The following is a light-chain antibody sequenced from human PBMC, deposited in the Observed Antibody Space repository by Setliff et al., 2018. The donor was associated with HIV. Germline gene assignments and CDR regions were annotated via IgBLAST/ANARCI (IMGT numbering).Light chain of an antibody. CDR3: CSNTGSNTYV. Sequence: QSALAQPASVSGSPGQSITISCTGTSSDIGAYNYVSWYQQHPGKAPKLMIYDVSKRPSGVPDRFSGSKSGNTASLTISGLQAEDEADYYCCSNTGSNTYVFGSGTKVTVL. J-gene: IGLJ1*01. V-gene: IGLV2-11*01. CDR2: DVS. CDR1: SSDIGAYNY.